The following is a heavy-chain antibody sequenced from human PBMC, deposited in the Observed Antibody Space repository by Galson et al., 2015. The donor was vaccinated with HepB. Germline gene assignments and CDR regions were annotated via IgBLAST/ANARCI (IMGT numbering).Heavy chain of an antibody. CDR2: IIPILGIA. J-gene: IGHJ3*02. Sequence: SVKVSCKASGGTFSSYAISWVRQAPGQGLEWMGRIIPILGIANYAQKFQGRVTITADKSTSTAYMELSSLRSEDTAVYYCARLGISSSYAFDIWGQGTMVTVSS. CDR1: GGTFSSYA. CDR3: ARLGISSSYAFDI. V-gene: IGHV1-69*04. D-gene: IGHD6-13*01.